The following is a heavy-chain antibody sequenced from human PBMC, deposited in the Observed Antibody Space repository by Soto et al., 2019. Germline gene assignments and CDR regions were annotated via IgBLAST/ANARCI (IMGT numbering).Heavy chain of an antibody. CDR3: ASHMVEFSSTVAY. CDR2: LYSGGST. CDR1: GFTVSTNY. J-gene: IGHJ4*02. V-gene: IGHV3-53*02. Sequence: EVQLVETGGVLIQPGRSLRLSCAVSGFTVSTNYMSWCRQAPGKGLEWVSALYSGGSTYYADAVKGRFTIAIDNPKNKLQLQMNCVRAEEADLYYCASHMVEFSSTVAYGGQGTLVTVSS. D-gene: IGHD2-21*01.